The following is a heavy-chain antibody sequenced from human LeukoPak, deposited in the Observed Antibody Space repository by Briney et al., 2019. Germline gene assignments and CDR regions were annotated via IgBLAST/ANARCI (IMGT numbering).Heavy chain of an antibody. CDR2: ISAYNGNT. D-gene: IGHD3-10*01. CDR1: GYTFTSYG. V-gene: IGHV1-18*01. Sequence: ASVKVSCKASGYTFTSYGISWVRQAPGQGLEWMGWISAYNGNTNYAQKLQGRVTMTTDTSTSTAYMELRSLRSDDTAVYYCARTIEGWTYGQRYHYMDVWGKGPRSPSP. CDR3: ARTIEGWTYGQRYHYMDV. J-gene: IGHJ6*03.